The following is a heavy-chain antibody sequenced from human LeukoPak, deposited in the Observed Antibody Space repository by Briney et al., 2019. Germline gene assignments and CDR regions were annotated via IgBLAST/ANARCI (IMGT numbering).Heavy chain of an antibody. J-gene: IGHJ4*02. CDR1: GFTFSSYA. CDR2: ISYDGSNK. D-gene: IGHD3-10*01. Sequence: GRSLRLSCAASGFTFSSYAMHWVRQAPGKGLEWVAVISYDGSNKYYADSVKGRFTISRDNSKNTLYLQMNSLRAEDTAVYYCARGEGYYGSGPFDYWGQGTLVTVSS. CDR3: ARGEGYYGSGPFDY. V-gene: IGHV3-30-3*01.